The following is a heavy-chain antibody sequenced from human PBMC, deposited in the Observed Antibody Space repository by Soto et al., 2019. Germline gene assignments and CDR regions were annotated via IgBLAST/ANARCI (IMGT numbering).Heavy chain of an antibody. Sequence: SETLSLTCAVYGGSFSGYYWSWIRQPPGKGLEWIGEINHSGRTNYNPSLKSRVTISVDTSKNQFSLKLSSVTAADTAVYYCARSWYSSSWYTYWGQGTLVTVS. J-gene: IGHJ4*02. D-gene: IGHD6-13*01. CDR2: INHSGRT. CDR1: GGSFSGYY. V-gene: IGHV4-34*01. CDR3: ARSWYSSSWYTY.